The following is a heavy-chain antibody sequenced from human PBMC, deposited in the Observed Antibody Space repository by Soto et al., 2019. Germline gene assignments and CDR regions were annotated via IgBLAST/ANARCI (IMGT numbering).Heavy chain of an antibody. Sequence: QVQLQQSGPGLVKPSQTLSLTCAISGNSVSSNSAAWNWIRQSPSRGLEWLGRTYYRSKWYNDYALSVKSRITNNPDTSKNKSSLQLNSVTPEDTAVYYCARGAFEYSSSSFDYWGQGTLVTVSS. D-gene: IGHD6-6*01. CDR1: GNSVSSNSAA. V-gene: IGHV6-1*01. CDR2: TYYRSKWYN. J-gene: IGHJ4*02. CDR3: ARGAFEYSSSSFDY.